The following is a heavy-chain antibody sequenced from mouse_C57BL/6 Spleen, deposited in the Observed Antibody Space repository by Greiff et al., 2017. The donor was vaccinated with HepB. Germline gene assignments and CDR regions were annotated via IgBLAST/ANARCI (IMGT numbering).Heavy chain of an antibody. CDR3: AREGSTVGFDY. D-gene: IGHD1-1*01. Sequence: VQLKESGPGLVKPSQSLSLTCSVTGYSITSGYYWNWIRQFPGNKLEWMGYISYDGSNNYNPSLKNRISITRDTSKNQFFLKLNSVTTEDTATYYCAREGSTVGFDYWGQGTTLTVSS. CDR1: GYSITSGYY. CDR2: ISYDGSN. V-gene: IGHV3-6*01. J-gene: IGHJ2*01.